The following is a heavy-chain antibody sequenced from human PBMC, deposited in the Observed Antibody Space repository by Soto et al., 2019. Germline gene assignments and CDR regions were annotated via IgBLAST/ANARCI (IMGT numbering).Heavy chain of an antibody. CDR2: IKSKTDGGTT. D-gene: IGHD5-18*01. Sequence: GGSLRLPCAASGFTFSNAWMNWVRQAPGKGLEWVGRIKSKTDGGTTDYAAPVKGRFTISRDDSKNTLYLQMNSLKTEDTAVYYCTSEGRAGGYSYGYAAAWGQGTLVTVSS. CDR3: TSEGRAGGYSYGYAAA. J-gene: IGHJ5*02. CDR1: GFTFSNAW. V-gene: IGHV3-15*07.